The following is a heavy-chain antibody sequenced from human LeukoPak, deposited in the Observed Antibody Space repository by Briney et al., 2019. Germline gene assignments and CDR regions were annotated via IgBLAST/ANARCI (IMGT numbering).Heavy chain of an antibody. V-gene: IGHV1-46*01. J-gene: IGHJ4*02. CDR3: ARAPGNYLYGGRYYFDY. Sequence: GASVKVSCKASGYTFTSYDINWVRQAPGQGLEWMGIINPSGGSTSYAQKFQGRVTMTRDTSTSTVYMELSSLRSEDTAVYYCARAPGNYLYGGRYYFDYWGQGTLVTVSS. D-gene: IGHD4-23*01. CDR2: INPSGGST. CDR1: GYTFTSYD.